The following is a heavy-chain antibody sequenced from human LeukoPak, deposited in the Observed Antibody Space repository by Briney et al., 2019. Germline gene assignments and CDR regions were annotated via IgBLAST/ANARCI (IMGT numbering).Heavy chain of an antibody. CDR1: GGSFSGYY. V-gene: IGHV4-34*01. CDR3: ARAASHYYDSSGYYRPNLYYFDY. D-gene: IGHD3-22*01. J-gene: IGHJ4*02. Sequence: SETLSLTCAVYGGSFSGYYWSWIRQPPGQGLEWIGEMNHSGSTDYNPSLKSRVTISVDTSKNQFSLKLSSVTAADTAVYCCARAASHYYDSSGYYRPNLYYFDYWGQGTLVTVSS. CDR2: MNHSGST.